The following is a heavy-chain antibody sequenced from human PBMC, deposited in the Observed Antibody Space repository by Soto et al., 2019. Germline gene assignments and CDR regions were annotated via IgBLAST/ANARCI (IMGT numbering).Heavy chain of an antibody. CDR1: GYTFSNFA. D-gene: IGHD5-18*01. CDR2: IIAGNGNT. J-gene: IGHJ4*02. CDR3: ARAPHGLWWLDY. V-gene: IGHV1-3*01. Sequence: QVHLVQSGSEVKKPGASVRLSCKASGYTFSNFAIHWVRQAPGQRLEWMGWIIAGNGNTTISEKFQGRVTISRDTSATTACMDLRSLTSEDTAVYCCARAPHGLWWLDYWGQGTLVTVSS.